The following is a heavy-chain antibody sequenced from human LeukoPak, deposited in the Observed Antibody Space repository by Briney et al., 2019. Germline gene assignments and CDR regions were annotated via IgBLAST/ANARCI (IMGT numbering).Heavy chain of an antibody. J-gene: IGHJ4*02. Sequence: PGGSLRLSCAGSGFTFSRYWMHWVRQAPGKGLVWVSRINSDGSSTTYADSVKGRFTISRDNAKNTLYLQMNSLRAEDTAVYYCAKGSAVVAAWGQGTLVTVSS. CDR3: AKGSAVVAA. V-gene: IGHV3-74*01. D-gene: IGHD2-15*01. CDR2: INSDGSST. CDR1: GFTFSRYW.